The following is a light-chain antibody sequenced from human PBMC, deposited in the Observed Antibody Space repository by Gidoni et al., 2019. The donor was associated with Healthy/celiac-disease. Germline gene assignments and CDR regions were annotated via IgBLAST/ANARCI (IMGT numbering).Light chain of an antibody. CDR1: QSVSSN. CDR2: GAS. Sequence: EIVMTHSPATLSVSPGERATLSCRASQSVSSNLAWYQQKPGQAPRLLIYGASTRATGIPARFSGSGSGTEFTLTISSLQSEDFAVYYCQQYNNWPPSYTFGQGTKLEI. CDR3: QQYNNWPPSYT. J-gene: IGKJ2*01. V-gene: IGKV3-15*01.